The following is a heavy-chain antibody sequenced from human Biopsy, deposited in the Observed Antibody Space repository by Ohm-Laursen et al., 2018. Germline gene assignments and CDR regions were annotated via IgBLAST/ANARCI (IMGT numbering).Heavy chain of an antibody. Sequence: SLRLSCAASGFTFNGYAMHWVRQAPGKGLEWVSGISWNSNNIVYADSVKGRFTISRDNARNSLYLQIKSLRTEDTAFYYCAKDTFADLRGPSGWYGVDYWGQGTMVTVSS. J-gene: IGHJ4*02. CDR3: AKDTFADLRGPSGWYGVDY. V-gene: IGHV3-9*01. CDR1: GFTFNGYA. D-gene: IGHD6-19*01. CDR2: ISWNSNNI.